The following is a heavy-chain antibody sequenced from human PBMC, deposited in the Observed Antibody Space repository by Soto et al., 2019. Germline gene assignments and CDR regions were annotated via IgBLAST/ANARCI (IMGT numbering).Heavy chain of an antibody. Sequence: EVQLVESGGGLVKPGGSLRLSCAASGFNFSSYSMNWVRQAPGKGLEWVSSISSSSSYIYYADSVKGRFTISRDNAKRSLYLQMNSLRAEDTAVYYCARTRTTSAYDAFDIWGQGTMVTVSS. V-gene: IGHV3-21*01. CDR2: ISSSSSYI. CDR1: GFNFSSYS. J-gene: IGHJ3*02. CDR3: ARTRTTSAYDAFDI. D-gene: IGHD1-7*01.